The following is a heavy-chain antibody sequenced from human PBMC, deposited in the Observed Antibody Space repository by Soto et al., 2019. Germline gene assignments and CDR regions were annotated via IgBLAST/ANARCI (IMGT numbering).Heavy chain of an antibody. CDR3: ARVRDDHYYTMDV. CDR1: GGTFSSYT. J-gene: IGHJ6*02. Sequence: QVQLVQSGAEVKKPGSSVKVSCKASGGTFSSYTLNWVRQARGQGLEWMGRIIPILDIADYAQKLQGRVMITADKSTNTAYMELSNLRSEDTAVYYCARVRDDHYYTMDVWGQGTTVTVSS. V-gene: IGHV1-69*02. D-gene: IGHD1-1*01. CDR2: IIPILDIA.